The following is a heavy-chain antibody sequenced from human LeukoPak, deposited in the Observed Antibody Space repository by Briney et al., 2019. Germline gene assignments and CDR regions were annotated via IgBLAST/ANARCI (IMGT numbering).Heavy chain of an antibody. CDR3: ARDEAPLGYCSGGSCSVGDY. J-gene: IGHJ4*02. Sequence: GGSLRLSCAASGFTFSSYGMHWVRQAPGKGLEWVAVIWYDGSNKYYADSVKGRFTISRDNSKNTLYLQMNSLRAEDTAVYYCARDEAPLGYCSGGSCSVGDYWGQGTLVTVSS. V-gene: IGHV3-33*01. D-gene: IGHD2-15*01. CDR1: GFTFSSYG. CDR2: IWYDGSNK.